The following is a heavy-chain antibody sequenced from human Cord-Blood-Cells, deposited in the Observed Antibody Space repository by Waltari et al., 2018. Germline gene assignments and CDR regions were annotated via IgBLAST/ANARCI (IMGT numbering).Heavy chain of an antibody. CDR3: ARNDATGDVWYFDL. CDR2: IYPGDSYT. CDR1: GYSFTSYW. V-gene: IGHV5-51*01. D-gene: IGHD7-27*01. J-gene: IGHJ2*01. Sequence: EVQLVQSGTEVKKPGESLKISCKGSGYSFTSYWIGWVRQMPGKGLEWMGIIYPGDSYTRYSPSLQGTVTMPADRSISTAYQQWSSLKASDTAMYYCARNDATGDVWYFDLWGRGTLVTVSS.